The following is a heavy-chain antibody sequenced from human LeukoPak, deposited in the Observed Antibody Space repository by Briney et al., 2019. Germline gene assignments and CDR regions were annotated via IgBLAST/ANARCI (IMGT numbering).Heavy chain of an antibody. J-gene: IGHJ6*03. CDR2: ISWDGGST. CDR1: GFTFADYT. CDR3: AKDLEQAAVAYYMDV. V-gene: IGHV3-43*01. D-gene: IGHD2-15*01. Sequence: GGSLRLSCAASGFTFADYTMHWVRQAPGKGLEWVSLISWDGGSTYYADSVKGRFTISRDNSKNSLYLQMNSLRTEDTALYYCAKDLEQAAVAYYMDVWGKGTTVTVSS.